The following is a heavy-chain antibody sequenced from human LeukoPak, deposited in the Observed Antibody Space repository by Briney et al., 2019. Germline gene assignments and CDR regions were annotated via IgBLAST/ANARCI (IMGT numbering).Heavy chain of an antibody. CDR2: IKSKTDGETT. D-gene: IGHD6-13*01. Sequence: GGSLRLSCAASGFIFSNAWMSWVGQVPGRGREWVVGIKSKTDGETTDYTAPVKGRFTISRDDSISSLYLQMNSLKTEDTAVYYCTTGATSNRNYWGQGTLVTVSS. V-gene: IGHV3-15*01. J-gene: IGHJ4*02. CDR3: TTGATSNRNY. CDR1: GFIFSNAW.